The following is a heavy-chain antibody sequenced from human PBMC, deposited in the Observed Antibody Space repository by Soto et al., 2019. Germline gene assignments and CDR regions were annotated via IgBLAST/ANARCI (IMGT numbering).Heavy chain of an antibody. J-gene: IGHJ4*02. V-gene: IGHV4-31*03. Sequence: SETLSLTCTVSGGSISSGGYYWSLIRQHPWKGLYWIGYIYYSGITYYNPSLKIRVTISVDTSKNQFSLNLVSVTSAYTAVYYCARGSNGGVRFDYWGQGTLVTVSX. D-gene: IGHD3-16*01. CDR2: IYYSGIT. CDR3: ARGSNGGVRFDY. CDR1: GGSISSGGYY.